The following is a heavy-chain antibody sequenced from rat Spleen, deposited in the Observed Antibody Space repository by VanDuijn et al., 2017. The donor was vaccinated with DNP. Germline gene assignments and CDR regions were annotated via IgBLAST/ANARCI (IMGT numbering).Heavy chain of an antibody. CDR3: TGDYFSSSFVY. Sequence: QVQLKESGPGLVQPSQTLSLTCTVSGFSSTNYGVSWVRQPPGKGLEWIGAIWSGGNTDYNSALKSRLSISRGTSKSQVFLKMNSLQTEDTAIYFGTGDYFSSSFVYWGQGTLVTVSS. CDR2: IWSGGNT. J-gene: IGHJ3*01. CDR1: GFSSTNYG. D-gene: IGHD1-2*01. V-gene: IGHV2-15*01.